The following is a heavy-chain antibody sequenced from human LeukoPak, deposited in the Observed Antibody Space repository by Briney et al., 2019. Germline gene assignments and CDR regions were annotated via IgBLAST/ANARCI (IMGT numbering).Heavy chain of an antibody. V-gene: IGHV3-74*01. CDR1: GFTFTRYW. Sequence: GGSLRLSCAASGFTFTRYWMHWVRQAPGKGPVWVSRINNDGSSTIYADSVKGRFTISRDNAKNTLYLQMNSLRAEDTAVYYCARGKQLQSGNYYGMDVWGQGTTVTVSS. CDR2: INNDGSST. D-gene: IGHD6-13*01. J-gene: IGHJ6*02. CDR3: ARGKQLQSGNYYGMDV.